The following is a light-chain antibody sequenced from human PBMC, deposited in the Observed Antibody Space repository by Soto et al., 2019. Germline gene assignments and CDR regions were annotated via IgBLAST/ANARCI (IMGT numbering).Light chain of an antibody. CDR1: QSISSD. Sequence: EVVMTQSPGTLSLSAGERATVSCRASQSISSDLAWYQQKPGQAPRLLIYGASTRATDIPARFSGGGSGTEFTLTISSLQSEDSAIYYYQQYHDWPRFTFGPGTKVHIK. CDR3: QQYHDWPRFT. CDR2: GAS. V-gene: IGKV3-15*01. J-gene: IGKJ3*01.